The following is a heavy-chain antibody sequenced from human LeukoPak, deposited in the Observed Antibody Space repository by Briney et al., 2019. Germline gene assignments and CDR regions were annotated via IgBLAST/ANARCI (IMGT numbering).Heavy chain of an antibody. Sequence: PSETLSLTCAVSGGSISSYYWTWLRQPPGKGLEWIGYIYYSGSTNYNPSLKSRVTISVDTSKNQFSLKLSSVTAADTAVYYCARGIASGTLSYYYYGMDVWGQGTTVTVSS. CDR2: IYYSGST. CDR1: GGSISSYY. J-gene: IGHJ6*02. CDR3: ARGIASGTLSYYYYGMDV. V-gene: IGHV4-59*08. D-gene: IGHD6-13*01.